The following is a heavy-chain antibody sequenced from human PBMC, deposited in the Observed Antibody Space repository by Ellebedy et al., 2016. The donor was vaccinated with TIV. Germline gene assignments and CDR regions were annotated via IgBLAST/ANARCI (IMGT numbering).Heavy chain of an antibody. CDR1: GFTFSSYR. CDR2: ISGSSSYI. D-gene: IGHD2-2*01. Sequence: GGSLRLXXAASGFTFSSYRMNWVRQAPGKGLEWVSSISGSSSYIYYADSVKGRFTISRDNAKNSLYLQMNSLRVGDTAVYYCARYPGTIVVVPAANWFDPWGQGTLVTVSS. CDR3: ARYPGTIVVVPAANWFDP. V-gene: IGHV3-21*01. J-gene: IGHJ5*02.